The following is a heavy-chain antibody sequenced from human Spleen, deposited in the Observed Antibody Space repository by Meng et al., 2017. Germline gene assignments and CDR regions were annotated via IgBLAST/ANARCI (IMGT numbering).Heavy chain of an antibody. D-gene: IGHD3-22*01. V-gene: IGHV3-21*01. Sequence: GGSLRLSCAASGFTFSSYSMNWVRQAPGKGLEWVSSISSSSSYIYYADSVKGRFTISRDNAKNSLYLQMNSLRAEDTAVYYCARGGYYYDSSGYYKETVDYWGQGTLVTVSS. CDR3: ARGGYYYDSSGYYKETVDY. CDR1: GFTFSSYS. CDR2: ISSSSSYI. J-gene: IGHJ4*02.